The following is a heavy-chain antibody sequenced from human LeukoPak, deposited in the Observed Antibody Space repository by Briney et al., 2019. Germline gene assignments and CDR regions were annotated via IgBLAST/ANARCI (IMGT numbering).Heavy chain of an antibody. CDR1: GFSFSSYW. Sequence: GGSLRLSCAASGFSFSSYWMHWVRQAPGKGLVWVSRINSDGSRTSYADSVKGRFTISRDNAKNTLYVQMNSLRAEDTAVYYCASHYYDSSGYYHDAFDIWGQGTMVTVSS. CDR2: INSDGSRT. V-gene: IGHV3-74*01. D-gene: IGHD3-22*01. J-gene: IGHJ3*02. CDR3: ASHYYDSSGYYHDAFDI.